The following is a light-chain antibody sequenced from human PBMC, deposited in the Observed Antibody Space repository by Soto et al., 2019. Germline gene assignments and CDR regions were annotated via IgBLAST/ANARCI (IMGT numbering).Light chain of an antibody. Sequence: QSALTQPASVSGSPGQSITISCTGTSSYVGGYNYVSWYQQHPGKAPKLMIYDVSNRPSGVSNRCSGPKSGNKAPLTISGVQAEDEADYYCSSYTRSSTLVFGGGTKLTVL. J-gene: IGLJ2*01. CDR1: SSYVGGYNY. CDR2: DVS. V-gene: IGLV2-14*01. CDR3: SSYTRSSTLV.